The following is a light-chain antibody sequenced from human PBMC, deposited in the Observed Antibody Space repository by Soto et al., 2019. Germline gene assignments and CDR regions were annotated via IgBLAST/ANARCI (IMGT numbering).Light chain of an antibody. Sequence: EIVLTQSPATLSLFPGERATLSCRASQSVSRDLAWYRQKPGQAPRLLIYDVSNRATGIPARFSGSGSGTDFTLTISSLEPEDFAVYYCQQRSNWPSTFGQGTKLEIK. V-gene: IGKV3-11*01. J-gene: IGKJ2*01. CDR1: QSVSRD. CDR2: DVS. CDR3: QQRSNWPST.